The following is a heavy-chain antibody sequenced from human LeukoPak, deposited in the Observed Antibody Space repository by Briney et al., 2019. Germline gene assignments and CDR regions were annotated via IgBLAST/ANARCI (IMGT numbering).Heavy chain of an antibody. CDR2: ISGSGGRT. CDR3: ARDLLPLGGTLGNWFDP. Sequence: GGSLRLSCVASGFTFNSYNINWVRPAPGKGLEWVATISGSGGRTFHADSVKGRFTISRDNSMNTLFLQMNSLRVDDTAVYYCARDLLPLGGTLGNWFDPWGQGTLVTVSS. D-gene: IGHD1-26*01. CDR1: GFTFNSYN. J-gene: IGHJ5*02. V-gene: IGHV3-23*01.